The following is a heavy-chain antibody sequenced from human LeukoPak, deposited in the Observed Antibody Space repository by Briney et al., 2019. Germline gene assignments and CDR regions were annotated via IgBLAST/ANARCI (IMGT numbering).Heavy chain of an antibody. Sequence: SGPTLVNPTQTLTLTCTFSGFSLSTNGVGVGWIRQPPGKALEWLGFIYWNDDKRYSPSLKSRLTITKDPSKNQVVLTVTNMDPVDTATYYCAHRFLLSGYYGIFDYWGQGALVTVSS. J-gene: IGHJ4*02. CDR2: IYWNDDK. D-gene: IGHD3-3*01. CDR3: AHRFLLSGYYGIFDY. CDR1: GFSLSTNGVG. V-gene: IGHV2-5*01.